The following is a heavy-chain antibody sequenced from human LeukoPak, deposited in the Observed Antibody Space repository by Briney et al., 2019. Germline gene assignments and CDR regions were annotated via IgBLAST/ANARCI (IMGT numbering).Heavy chain of an antibody. D-gene: IGHD3-22*01. CDR2: IYYSGST. Sequence: ASETLSLTCTVSGGSISSYYWSWIRQPPGKGLEWIGYIYYSGSTNYNPSLKSRVTISVDTSKNQFSLKLSSVTAADTAVYYCARYYYDRSGYYLDYWGQGTLVTVSS. V-gene: IGHV4-59*01. J-gene: IGHJ4*02. CDR1: GGSISSYY. CDR3: ARYYYDRSGYYLDY.